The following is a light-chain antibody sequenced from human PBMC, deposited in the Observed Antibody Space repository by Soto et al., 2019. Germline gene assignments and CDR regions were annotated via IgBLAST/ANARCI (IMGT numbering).Light chain of an antibody. CDR1: QSVSSN. CDR2: GAS. V-gene: IGKV3D-15*01. J-gene: IGKJ5*01. Sequence: EIVMTQSPVTLSVSPGERATLSCRASQSVSSNLAWYQQKPGQAPRLLIYGASTRATGIPARFSGSGSGTEFTLTISSLQSEDFAVYYCQQYNNWPAITFGQGTRLETK. CDR3: QQYNNWPAIT.